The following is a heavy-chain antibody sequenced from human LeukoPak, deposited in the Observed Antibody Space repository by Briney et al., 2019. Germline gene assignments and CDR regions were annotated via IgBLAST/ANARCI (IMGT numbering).Heavy chain of an antibody. Sequence: GRSLRLSCAASGFTFSSYGMHWVRQAPGKGLEWVAVISYDGSNKYYADSVKGRFTTSRDNSRNTLYLQMNSLRAEDTAVYYCAKNSLTVDAFDIWGQGTMVTVSS. J-gene: IGHJ3*02. CDR3: AKNSLTVDAFDI. D-gene: IGHD3-9*01. CDR2: ISYDGSNK. V-gene: IGHV3-30*18. CDR1: GFTFSSYG.